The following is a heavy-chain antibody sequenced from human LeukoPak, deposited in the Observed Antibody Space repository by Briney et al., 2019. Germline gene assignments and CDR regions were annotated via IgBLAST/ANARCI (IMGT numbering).Heavy chain of an antibody. D-gene: IGHD3-3*01. CDR3: ASWPDADFWSGPLDY. J-gene: IGHJ4*02. CDR2: INPSGGST. V-gene: IGHV1-46*01. CDR1: GYTFTSYY. Sequence: GASVKVSCKASGYTFTSYYMHWVRQAPGQGLEWMGIINPSGGSTSYAQKFQGRVTMTRDTSTSTVYMELSSLRSEDTAVYYCASWPDADFWSGPLDYWGQGTLVTVSS.